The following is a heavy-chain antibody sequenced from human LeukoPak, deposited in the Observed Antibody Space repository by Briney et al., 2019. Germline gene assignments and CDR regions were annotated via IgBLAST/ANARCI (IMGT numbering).Heavy chain of an antibody. CDR2: ISSDVNSK. Sequence: GRSLRLSCAASGFSFSTYSIHWVRQAPGKGLEWVAVISSDVNSKYYADSVNGRFTISRDNSKNTLNLQMTSLRPDDTAVYYCARGGHYYGSLIDYWGQGTLVTVSS. V-gene: IGHV3-30*04. CDR3: ARGGHYYGSLIDY. CDR1: GFSFSTYS. D-gene: IGHD3-10*01. J-gene: IGHJ4*02.